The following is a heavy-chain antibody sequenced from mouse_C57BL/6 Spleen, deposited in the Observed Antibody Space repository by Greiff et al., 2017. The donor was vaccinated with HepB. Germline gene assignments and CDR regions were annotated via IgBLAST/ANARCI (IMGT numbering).Heavy chain of an antibody. J-gene: IGHJ1*03. D-gene: IGHD2-3*01. CDR1: GFTFSDYY. CDR2: INYDGSST. V-gene: IGHV5-16*01. CDR3: ARDGYYVGYFDV. Sequence: EVKLVESEGGLVQPGSSMKLSCTASGFTFSDYYMAWVRQVPEKGLEWVANINYDGSSTYYLDSLKSRFIISRDNAKNILYLQMSSLKSEDTATDYCARDGYYVGYFDVWGTGTTVTVSS.